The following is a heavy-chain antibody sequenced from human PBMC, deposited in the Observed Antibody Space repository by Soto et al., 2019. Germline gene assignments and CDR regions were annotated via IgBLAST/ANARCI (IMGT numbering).Heavy chain of an antibody. CDR2: IYYSGST. CDR1: GGSISSYY. Sequence: PSETLSLTCTVSGGSISSYYWSWIRQPPGKGLEWIGYIYYSGSTNYNPSLKSRVTISVDTSKNQFSLKLSSVTAADTALFYCARARIQLWLSQYYFDNWAQGTLVTVSS. V-gene: IGHV4-59*01. D-gene: IGHD5-18*01. J-gene: IGHJ4*02. CDR3: ARARIQLWLSQYYFDN.